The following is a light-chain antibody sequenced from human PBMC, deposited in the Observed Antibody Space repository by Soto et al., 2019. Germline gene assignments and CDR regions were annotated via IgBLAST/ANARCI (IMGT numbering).Light chain of an antibody. J-gene: IGKJ4*01. CDR1: QGIRGH. CDR3: QELDCYPLT. CDR2: DAS. Sequence: IQLTQSPSFLSASVGDRVTITCRASQGIRGHLAWYQQKPGEAPKPLIYDASSLQSGVPSRFSGSGSGTEFTLTIRSLQPEDFANYDCQELDCYPLTFGGGTKVEI. V-gene: IGKV1-9*01.